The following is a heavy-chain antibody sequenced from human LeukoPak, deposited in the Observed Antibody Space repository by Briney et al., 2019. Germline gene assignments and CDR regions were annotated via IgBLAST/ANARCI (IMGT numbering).Heavy chain of an antibody. V-gene: IGHV3-23*01. J-gene: IGHJ4*01. CDR1: GFSFSSYA. CDR2: ISGSGDNT. Sequence: GGSLRLSCAASGFSFSSYAMSWVRQAPGKGLEWVSSISGSGDNTYYAESVKGPFTISRDNSKNTLYLQMNSLRAEDTAVYYCAKGIYSSGWSYFDYWGHGTLVTVSS. D-gene: IGHD6-19*01. CDR3: AKGIYSSGWSYFDY.